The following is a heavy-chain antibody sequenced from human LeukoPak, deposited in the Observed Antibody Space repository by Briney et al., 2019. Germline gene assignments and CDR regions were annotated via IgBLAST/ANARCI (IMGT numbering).Heavy chain of an antibody. V-gene: IGHV4-59*01. CDR3: ARDVRLGELSLGLDY. CDR1: GGSISSYY. D-gene: IGHD3-16*02. J-gene: IGHJ4*02. Sequence: SETLSLTCTVSGGSISSYYWSWIRQPPGKGLEWIGYIYDSGSTNYSPSVKSRVTISVDTSKNQFSLKLSSVTAADTAVYYCARDVRLGELSLGLDYWGQGTLVTVSS. CDR2: IYDSGST.